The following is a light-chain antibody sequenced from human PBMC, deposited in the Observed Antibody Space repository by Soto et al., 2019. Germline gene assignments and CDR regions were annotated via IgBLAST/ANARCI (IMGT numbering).Light chain of an antibody. Sequence: QSVLTQPPSVSGAPGQRVTISCTGSSSNIGAGYNVHWYQQVPGTAPKLLIYGDSNRPSGVPDRFSGSKSGTSASLDITGLQAEDEADYYCQSYDSSLSGWLFGGGTQLTVL. J-gene: IGLJ3*02. CDR2: GDS. V-gene: IGLV1-40*01. CDR3: QSYDSSLSGWL. CDR1: SSNIGAGYN.